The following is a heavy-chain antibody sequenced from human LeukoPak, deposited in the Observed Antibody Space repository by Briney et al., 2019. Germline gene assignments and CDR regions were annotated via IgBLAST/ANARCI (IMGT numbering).Heavy chain of an antibody. D-gene: IGHD5-18*01. CDR2: IWYDGSNK. V-gene: IGHV3-33*01. CDR1: GFTFSNYG. J-gene: IGHJ4*02. Sequence: GGSLRLSCAASGFTFSNYGMHWVRQAPGKGLEWVAVIWYDGSNKYYADSVKGRFTISRDNSKNTLYLQMNSLRAEDTAVYYCARDSGGYSYGGLDYWGQGTLVTVSS. CDR3: ARDSGGYSYGGLDY.